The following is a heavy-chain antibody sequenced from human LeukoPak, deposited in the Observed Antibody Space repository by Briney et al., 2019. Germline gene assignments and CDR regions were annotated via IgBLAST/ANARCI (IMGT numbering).Heavy chain of an antibody. V-gene: IGHV1-2*02. D-gene: IGHD2-2*01. Sequence: GASVKVSCKASGYTFTAYYMHWVRQAPGQGLDWMGWINPQTGDTKFSQKFQGRVTMTRDTSISTAYMELTSLRYDDTAVYYCARDGDYLLLSARYYMDVWGKGTTLTISS. CDR3: ARDGDYLLLSARYYMDV. CDR2: INPQTGDT. J-gene: IGHJ6*03. CDR1: GYTFTAYY.